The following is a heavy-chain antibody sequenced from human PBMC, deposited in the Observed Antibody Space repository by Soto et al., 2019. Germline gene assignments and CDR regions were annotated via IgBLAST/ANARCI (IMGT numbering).Heavy chain of an antibody. D-gene: IGHD2-15*01. J-gene: IGHJ5*02. Sequence: ASVKVSCKASGYTFTSYPIHWVRQAPGQRLEWLGWINTGNGYTKYSQKFQARVTITRDTSASTSYMQLSRLRSEDTAVYYCARDRGGYCSGGSCSEAWFDPWGQGTLVTVSS. CDR1: GYTFTSYP. CDR3: ARDRGGYCSGGSCSEAWFDP. CDR2: INTGNGYT. V-gene: IGHV1-3*04.